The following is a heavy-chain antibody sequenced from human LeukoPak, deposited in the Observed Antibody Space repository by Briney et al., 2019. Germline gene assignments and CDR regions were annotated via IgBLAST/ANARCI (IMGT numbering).Heavy chain of an antibody. J-gene: IGHJ4*02. CDR1: GFTFSSYS. CDR2: ISSSSSTI. Sequence: GGSLRLSCAASGFTFSSYSMNWVRHAPGKGLEWVSYISSSSSTIYYADSVKGRFTISRDNAKNSLYLQMNSLRAEDTAVYYCAKDAGSQDVDYWGQGTLVTVSS. CDR3: AKDAGSQDVDY. D-gene: IGHD3-10*01. V-gene: IGHV3-48*01.